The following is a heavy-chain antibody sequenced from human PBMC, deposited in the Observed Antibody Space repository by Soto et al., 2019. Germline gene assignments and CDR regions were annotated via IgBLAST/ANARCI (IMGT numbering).Heavy chain of an antibody. V-gene: IGHV4-34*01. CDR2: INHSGST. CDR3: ARCGSSTSCYDY. D-gene: IGHD2-2*01. CDR1: GGSFSGYY. Sequence: SETLSLTCAVYGGSFSGYYWSWIRQPPGKGLEWIGEINHSGSTNYNPSLKSRVTISVDTSKNHFSLKLSSVTAADTAVYYCARCGSSTSCYDYWGQGTLVTVSS. J-gene: IGHJ4*02.